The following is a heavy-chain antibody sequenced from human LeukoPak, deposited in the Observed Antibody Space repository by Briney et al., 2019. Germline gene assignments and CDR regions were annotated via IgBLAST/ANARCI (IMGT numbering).Heavy chain of an antibody. J-gene: IGHJ4*02. CDR3: AKDRRDSGSYYDY. CDR2: ISYDGSNK. Sequence: PGGSLRLSCAASGFTFSSYGMHWVRQAPGKGQEWVAVISYDGSNKYYADSVKGRFTISRDNSKNTLYLQMNSLRAEDTAVYYCAKDRRDSGSYYDYWGQGTLVTVSS. D-gene: IGHD1-26*01. V-gene: IGHV3-30*18. CDR1: GFTFSSYG.